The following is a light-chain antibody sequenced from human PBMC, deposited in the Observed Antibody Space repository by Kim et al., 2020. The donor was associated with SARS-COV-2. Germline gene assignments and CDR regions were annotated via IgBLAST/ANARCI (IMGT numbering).Light chain of an antibody. CDR2: GAS. CDR1: QTISRNQ. J-gene: IGKJ1*01. V-gene: IGKV3-20*01. CDR3: QQYGNSRT. Sequence: LSPGEQAPLSCRASQTISRNQLAWYQHKPGQAPRLLIYGASSRATGIPDRFSGRGSGTDFSLTISRLEPEDCAVYYCQQYGNSRTFGQGTKVDIK.